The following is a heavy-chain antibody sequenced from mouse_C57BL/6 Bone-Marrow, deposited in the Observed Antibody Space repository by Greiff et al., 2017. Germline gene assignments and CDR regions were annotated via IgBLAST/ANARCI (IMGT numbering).Heavy chain of an antibody. J-gene: IGHJ4*01. Sequence: EVQRVESGGGLVQSGRSLRLSCATSGFTFSDFYMEWVRQAPGKGLEWIAASRNKANDYTTEYSASVKGRFIVSRDTSQSILYLQMNALRAADTAIYYCARDAPSFITTGGYAMDYWGQGTSVTVSS. V-gene: IGHV7-1*01. D-gene: IGHD1-1*01. CDR2: SRNKANDYTT. CDR1: GFTFSDFY. CDR3: ARDAPSFITTGGYAMDY.